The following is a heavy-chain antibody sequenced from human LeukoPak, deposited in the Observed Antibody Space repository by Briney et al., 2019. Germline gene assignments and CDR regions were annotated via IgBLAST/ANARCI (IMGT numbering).Heavy chain of an antibody. CDR3: AKEQSADIVVVVAATPFDY. CDR2: IRYDGSNK. D-gene: IGHD2-15*01. J-gene: IGHJ4*02. CDR1: GFMFSTYE. V-gene: IGHV3-30*02. Sequence: GGSLRLSCAASGFMFSTYEMNWVRQAPGKGLEWVAFIRYDGSNKYYADSVKGRFTISRDNSKNTLYLQMNSLRAEDTAVYYCAKEQSADIVVVVAATPFDYWGQGTLVTVSS.